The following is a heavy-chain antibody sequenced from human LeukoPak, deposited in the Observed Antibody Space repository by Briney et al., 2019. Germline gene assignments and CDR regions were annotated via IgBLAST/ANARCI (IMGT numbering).Heavy chain of an antibody. J-gene: IGHJ4*02. Sequence: PSETLSLTCAVYGGSFSGYYWSWIRQHPGKGLEWIGYIYYSGSTYYNPSLKSRVTISVDTSKNQFSLKLSSVTAADTAVYYCASIYSSSWYYFDYWGQGTLVTVSS. CDR1: GGSFSGYY. V-gene: IGHV4-31*11. CDR2: IYYSGST. CDR3: ASIYSSSWYYFDY. D-gene: IGHD6-13*01.